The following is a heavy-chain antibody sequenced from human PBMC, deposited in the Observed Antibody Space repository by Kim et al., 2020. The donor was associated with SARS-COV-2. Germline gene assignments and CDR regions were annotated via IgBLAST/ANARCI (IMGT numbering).Heavy chain of an antibody. CDR2: INSDGSST. CDR1: GFTFSSYW. Sequence: GGSLRLSCAASGFTFSSYWMHWVRQAPGKGLVWVSRINSDGSSTSYADSVKGRFTISRDNAKNTLYLQMNSLRAEDTAVYYCAREPIVWFGELLGRYYYGMDVWGQGTTVTVSS. V-gene: IGHV3-74*01. CDR3: AREPIVWFGELLGRYYYGMDV. D-gene: IGHD3-10*01. J-gene: IGHJ6*02.